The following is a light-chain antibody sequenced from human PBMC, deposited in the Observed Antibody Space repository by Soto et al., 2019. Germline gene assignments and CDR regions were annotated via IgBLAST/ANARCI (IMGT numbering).Light chain of an antibody. Sequence: QPVLTQPASVSGSPGQSITISCTGTSSDIGAYNYVSWYQQHPGKAPKLMIYEVTNRPSGVSNRFSGSKSGNTASLTISTVEAGDEADYYCQVWDGSTDQVVFAGGTKLTVL. CDR2: EVT. V-gene: IGLV2-14*01. J-gene: IGLJ2*01. CDR3: QVWDGSTDQVV. CDR1: SSDIGAYNY.